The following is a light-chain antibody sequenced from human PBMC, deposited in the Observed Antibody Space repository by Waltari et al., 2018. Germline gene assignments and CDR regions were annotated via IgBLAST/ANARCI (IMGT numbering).Light chain of an antibody. CDR2: ECK. J-gene: IGLJ1*01. CDR3: CSYSSSSTLYV. Sequence: YQQHPGKSPKLMSYECKKRPAGVSNRSSGSKSGNTASLTISGLQAEDEADYYCCSYSSSSTLYVFGTGTKVTVL. V-gene: IGLV2-14*02.